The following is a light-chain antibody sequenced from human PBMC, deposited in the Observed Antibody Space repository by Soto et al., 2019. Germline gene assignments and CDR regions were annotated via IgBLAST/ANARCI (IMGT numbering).Light chain of an antibody. Sequence: QSVLTQPPSASGTPGQRVTISCSGSSSNIGSNTVNWYQQLPGTAPKLLIYSNNQRPSGVPDRFSGSKSGTSASLAISGLQSEDEADDDCAAWDDSLKAVFGGGTK. V-gene: IGLV1-44*01. CDR2: SNN. CDR1: SSNIGSNT. J-gene: IGLJ2*01. CDR3: AAWDDSLKAV.